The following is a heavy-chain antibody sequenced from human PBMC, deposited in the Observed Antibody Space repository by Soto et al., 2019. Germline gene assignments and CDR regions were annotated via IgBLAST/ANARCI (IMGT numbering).Heavy chain of an antibody. CDR1: GGSFSGYY. CDR2: INHSGST. Sequence: SETLSLTCAVYGGSFSGYYWSWIRQPPGKGLEWIGEINHSGSTNYNPSLKSRVTISVDTSKNQFSLKLSSVTAADTAVYYCARLRLRGITMVRGNPYYYYYGMDVWGQGTTVTVSS. J-gene: IGHJ6*02. D-gene: IGHD3-10*01. V-gene: IGHV4-34*01. CDR3: ARLRLRGITMVRGNPYYYYYGMDV.